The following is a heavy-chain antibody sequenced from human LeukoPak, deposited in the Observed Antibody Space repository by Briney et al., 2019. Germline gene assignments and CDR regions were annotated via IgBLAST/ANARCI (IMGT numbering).Heavy chain of an antibody. V-gene: IGHV3-21*01. Sequence: GGSLRLSCAASGFTFSSSAMSWVRQAPGKGLEWVSSISSSSSYIYYADSVKGRFTISRDNAKNSLYLQMNSLRAEDTAVYYCARDTSYSSSSDIYDAFDIWGQGTMVTVSS. CDR3: ARDTSYSSSSDIYDAFDI. D-gene: IGHD6-6*01. CDR2: ISSSSSYI. CDR1: GFTFSSSA. J-gene: IGHJ3*02.